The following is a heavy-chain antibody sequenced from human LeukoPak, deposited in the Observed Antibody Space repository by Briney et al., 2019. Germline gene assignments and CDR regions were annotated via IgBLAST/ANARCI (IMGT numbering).Heavy chain of an antibody. CDR2: IYHSGST. CDR3: ARPYYDSSGFDY. Sequence: PSETLSLTCAVSGGSISSGGYSWSWIRQPPGKGLEWIGYIYHSGSTYYNPSLKSRVTISVDRSKNQFSLKLSSVTAADTAVYYCARPYYDSSGFDYWGQGTLVTVSS. V-gene: IGHV4-30-2*01. D-gene: IGHD3-22*01. CDR1: GGSISSGGYS. J-gene: IGHJ4*02.